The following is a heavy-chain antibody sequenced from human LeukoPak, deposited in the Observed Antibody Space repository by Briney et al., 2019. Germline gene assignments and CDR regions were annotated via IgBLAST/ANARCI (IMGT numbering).Heavy chain of an antibody. CDR3: ARDVEMATTYYYYGMDV. J-gene: IGHJ6*02. CDR1: GFTFSSYA. V-gene: IGHV3-30-3*01. Sequence: GGSLRLSCAASGFTFSSYAMHWVRQAPGKGLEWVAGISYDRSNKYYADPGKGRFTISRDNSKNTLYLQMNSLRAEDTAVYYCARDVEMATTYYYYGMDVWGQGTTVIVSS. CDR2: ISYDRSNK. D-gene: IGHD5-24*01.